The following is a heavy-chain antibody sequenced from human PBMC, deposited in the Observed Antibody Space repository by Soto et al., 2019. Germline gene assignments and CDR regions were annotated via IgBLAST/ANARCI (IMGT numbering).Heavy chain of an antibody. J-gene: IGHJ4*02. D-gene: IGHD6-19*01. CDR3: ARGTYRSGWYPDYFDY. CDR2: IKQDGSET. CDR1: GFTVSSYW. Sequence: EVQLVQSGGGLVQPGGSLRLSCAASGFTVSSYWMSWVRQAPGKWLEWVANIKQDGSETYYVESLKGRFSISRDNAKNSLELQMNSLRAEDTAVYYCARGTYRSGWYPDYFDYWGQGTPVTVSS. V-gene: IGHV3-7*03.